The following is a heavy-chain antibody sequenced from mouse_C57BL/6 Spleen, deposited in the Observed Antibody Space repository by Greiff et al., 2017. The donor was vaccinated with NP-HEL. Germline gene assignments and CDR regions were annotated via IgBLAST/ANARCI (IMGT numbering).Heavy chain of an antibody. CDR2: IWTGGGT. J-gene: IGHJ1*03. D-gene: IGHD2-4*01. CDR3: ARRSIYYDYDGYFDV. Sequence: VQLQESGPGLVAPSQSLSITCTVSGFSLTSYAISWVRQPPGKGLEWLGVIWTGGGTNYNSALKSRLSISKDNSKSQVFLKMNSLQTDDTARYYCARRSIYYDYDGYFDVWGTGTTVTVSS. CDR1: GFSLTSYA. V-gene: IGHV2-9-1*01.